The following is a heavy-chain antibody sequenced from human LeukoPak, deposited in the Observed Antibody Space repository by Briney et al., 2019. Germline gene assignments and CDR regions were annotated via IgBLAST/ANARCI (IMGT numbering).Heavy chain of an antibody. V-gene: IGHV1-18*01. CDR2: ICAYNGNT. Sequence: ASVKVSCKASGYTFTSYGISWVRQAPGQGLEWMGWICAYNGNTNYAQKLQGRVTMTTDTSTSTAYMELRSLRSDDTAVYYCARDKEPASYYGMDVWGQGTTVTVSS. J-gene: IGHJ6*02. CDR3: ARDKEPASYYGMDV. CDR1: GYTFTSYG.